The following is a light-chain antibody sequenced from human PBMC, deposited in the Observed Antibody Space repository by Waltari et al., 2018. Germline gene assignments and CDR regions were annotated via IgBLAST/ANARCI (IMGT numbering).Light chain of an antibody. CDR1: SSHVVSHDF. Sequence: QSALTQPPSASGSPGQSVTISCTGTSSHVVSHDFVPWSQQFPGKAPKLIIWEVSRRPSGVPDRFSGSKSGNTASLTVSGLQAEDEADYYCSSYGGINNSPYVFGTGTKVTV. V-gene: IGLV2-8*01. J-gene: IGLJ1*01. CDR2: EVS. CDR3: SSYGGINNSPYV.